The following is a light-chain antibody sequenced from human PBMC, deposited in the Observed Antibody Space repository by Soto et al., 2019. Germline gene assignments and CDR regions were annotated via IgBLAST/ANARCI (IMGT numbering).Light chain of an antibody. CDR2: EVT. CDR1: SNDVGGYHY. J-gene: IGLJ2*01. V-gene: IGLV2-8*01. Sequence: QSALTQPPSASGSPGQSVTISCTGTSNDVGGYHYVSWYQQHPGRPPKVIIYEVTQRPSGVPDRFSGSKSGNTASLTISGLQAEDEADYYCTSYTSSSTLLIGGGTKLTVL. CDR3: TSYTSSSTLL.